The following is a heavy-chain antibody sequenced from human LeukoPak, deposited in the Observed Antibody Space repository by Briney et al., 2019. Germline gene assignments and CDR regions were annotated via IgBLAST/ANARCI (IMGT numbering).Heavy chain of an antibody. Sequence: SETLSLTCAVSGGXISSSNWWSWVRQPPGKGLEWIGEIYHSGSTNYNPSLKSRVTISVDKSKNQFSLKLSSVTAADTAVYYCARGILGIAVAGYFDYWGQGTLVTVSS. V-gene: IGHV4-4*02. CDR1: GGXISSSNW. D-gene: IGHD6-19*01. CDR3: ARGILGIAVAGYFDY. CDR2: IYHSGST. J-gene: IGHJ4*02.